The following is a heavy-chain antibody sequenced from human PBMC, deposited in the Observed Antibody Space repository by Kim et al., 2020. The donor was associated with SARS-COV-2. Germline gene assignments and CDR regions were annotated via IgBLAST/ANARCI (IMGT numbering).Heavy chain of an antibody. V-gene: IGHV1-3*01. D-gene: IGHD1-26*01. J-gene: IGHJ6*02. CDR3: ARGTRVYWELLYYGMDV. Sequence: FQGRVTITRDTSASTAYMELSSLRSEDTAVYYCARGTRVYWELLYYGMDVWGQGTTVTVSS.